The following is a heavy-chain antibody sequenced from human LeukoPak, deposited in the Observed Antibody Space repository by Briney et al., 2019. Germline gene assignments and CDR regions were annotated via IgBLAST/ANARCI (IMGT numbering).Heavy chain of an antibody. Sequence: GGSLRLSCAASGFTFSSYAMSWVRQAPGKGLEWVSAISGSGGSTYYADSVKGRFTISRDNSKNTLYLQMNSLRAEDTAVYYCAKDLGVVPAAILEYWGQGTLVTVSS. CDR2: ISGSGGST. V-gene: IGHV3-23*01. CDR3: AKDLGVVPAAILEY. D-gene: IGHD2-2*01. CDR1: GFTFSSYA. J-gene: IGHJ4*02.